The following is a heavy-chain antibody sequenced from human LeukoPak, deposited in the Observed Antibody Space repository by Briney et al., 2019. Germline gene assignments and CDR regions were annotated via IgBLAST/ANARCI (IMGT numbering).Heavy chain of an antibody. V-gene: IGHV3-30-3*01. CDR2: ISYDGSNK. D-gene: IGHD5-24*01. CDR1: GFTFSSYA. Sequence: PGGSLRLSCAASGFTFSSYAMHWVRQAPGKGLEWVAVISYDGSNKYYADSVKGRFTISRDNAKNSLYLQMNSLRDEDTAVYYCAREGERWLQPTDTNWFDPWGQGTLVTVSS. J-gene: IGHJ5*02. CDR3: AREGERWLQPTDTNWFDP.